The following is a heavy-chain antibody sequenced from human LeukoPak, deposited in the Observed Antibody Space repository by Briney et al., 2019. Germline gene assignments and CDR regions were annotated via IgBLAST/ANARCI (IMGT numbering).Heavy chain of an antibody. V-gene: IGHV3-21*01. Sequence: GGSLRLSCAASGFTFSSYSMNWVRQAPGKGLEWVSSISSSSSYIYYAVSVKGRFTISRDNAKNSLYLQMNSLRAEDTAVYYCARDLTRGSYPGGWGQGTLVTVSS. D-gene: IGHD1-26*01. CDR3: ARDLTRGSYPGG. J-gene: IGHJ4*02. CDR2: ISSSSSYI. CDR1: GFTFSSYS.